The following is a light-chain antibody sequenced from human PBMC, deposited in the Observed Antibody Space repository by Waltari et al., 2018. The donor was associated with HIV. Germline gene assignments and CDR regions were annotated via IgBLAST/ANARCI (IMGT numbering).Light chain of an antibody. CDR1: TGAVTSGYY. Sequence: QTVVTQEPSLTVPPGGTVTLTCASSTGAVTSGYYPNWFQQKPGQAPRSLIYNINDKHSWTHARCSGSLLGGKVALTLSGVQPEDEAEYHCLLYYGGAWVFGGGTKLTVL. CDR3: LLYYGGAWV. V-gene: IGLV7-43*01. J-gene: IGLJ3*02. CDR2: NIN.